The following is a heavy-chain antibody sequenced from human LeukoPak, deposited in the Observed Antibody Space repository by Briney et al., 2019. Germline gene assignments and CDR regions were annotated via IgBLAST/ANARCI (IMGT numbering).Heavy chain of an antibody. Sequence: PGGSLRLSCAASGFTISSYAMSWVRHAPGKGLEWVSSFSSGASTDYADSAKGRFTISRDNPKNTVYLQMNSLRAEDTAVYYCAKQRVSNGYYYFDYWGQGTLVTVSS. CDR2: FSSGAST. CDR3: AKQRVSNGYYYFDY. J-gene: IGHJ4*02. V-gene: IGHV3-23*01. D-gene: IGHD3-22*01. CDR1: GFTISSYA.